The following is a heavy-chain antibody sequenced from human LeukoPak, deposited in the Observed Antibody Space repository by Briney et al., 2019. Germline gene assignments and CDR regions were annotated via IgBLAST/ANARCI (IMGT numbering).Heavy chain of an antibody. Sequence: SETLSLTCAVYGGSFSGYYWSWIRQPPGKGLEWIGEINHSGSTNYNPSLKSRVTISVDTSKNQFSLKLRSVTAADTAVYYCARVRGARDFWSGYYYYYYMDVWGKGTTVTVSS. J-gene: IGHJ6*03. D-gene: IGHD3-3*01. CDR2: INHSGST. CDR1: GGSFSGYY. CDR3: ARVRGARDFWSGYYYYYYMDV. V-gene: IGHV4-34*01.